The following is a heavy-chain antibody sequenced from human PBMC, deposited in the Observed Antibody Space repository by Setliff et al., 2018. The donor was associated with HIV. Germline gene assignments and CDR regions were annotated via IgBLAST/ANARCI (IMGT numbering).Heavy chain of an antibody. D-gene: IGHD4-17*01. V-gene: IGHV3-49*03. CDR3: TRDGGGDDGVYAPDY. CDR1: GFSIDDYA. CDR2: VRGIAYGGTT. J-gene: IGHJ4*02. Sequence: GGSLRLSCTASGFSIDDYAMNWFRQAPGRGLEWVGLVRGIAYGGTTEYAASVRGRFTISRDDSKNIAYLQMNSLKTEDTAVYFCTRDGGGDDGVYAPDYWGQGTLVTVSS.